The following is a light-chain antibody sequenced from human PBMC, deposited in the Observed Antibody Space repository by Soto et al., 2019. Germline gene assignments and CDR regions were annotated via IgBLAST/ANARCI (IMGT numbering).Light chain of an antibody. V-gene: IGLV2-11*01. CDR2: DVS. J-gene: IGLJ1*01. CDR1: SSDVGGYNY. Sequence: VLTQPRSVSGSPGQSVTISCTGTSSDVGGYNYVSWYQQHPGKAPKLMIFDVSKWPSGVPDRFSGSKSGNMASLTISGLQAEDEADYYCCSFAGTYTYVFGTGTKVTVL. CDR3: CSFAGTYTYV.